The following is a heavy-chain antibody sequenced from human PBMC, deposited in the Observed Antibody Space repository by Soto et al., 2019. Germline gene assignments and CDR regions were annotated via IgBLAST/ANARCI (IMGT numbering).Heavy chain of an antibody. Sequence: QVQLVESGGGVVQPGRSLRLSCAASGFTFSSSGMHWVRQAPGKGLEWVAVIWYDGSNKYYADSVKGRFTISRDISKSTLYLQMNSMRAEDTSVYYCARDRGNYDYYYYSGMDVCGQGTTVTVSS. CDR2: IWYDGSNK. V-gene: IGHV3-33*01. D-gene: IGHD4-4*01. CDR1: GFTFSSSG. CDR3: ARDRGNYDYYYYSGMDV. J-gene: IGHJ6*02.